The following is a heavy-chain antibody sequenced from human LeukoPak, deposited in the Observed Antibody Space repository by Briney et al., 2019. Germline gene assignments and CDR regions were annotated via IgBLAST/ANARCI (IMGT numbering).Heavy chain of an antibody. J-gene: IGHJ5*02. D-gene: IGHD2-8*01. CDR3: AREGVVRPFDP. V-gene: IGHV4-34*01. Sequence: PSETLSLTCAVYGGSFSGYYWSWIRQPPGKGLEWIGEINHSGRTNYNPSLKSRVTISVDTSKNQLSLKLSSVTAADTAVYYCAREGVVRPFDPWGQGTLVTVSS. CDR1: GGSFSGYY. CDR2: INHSGRT.